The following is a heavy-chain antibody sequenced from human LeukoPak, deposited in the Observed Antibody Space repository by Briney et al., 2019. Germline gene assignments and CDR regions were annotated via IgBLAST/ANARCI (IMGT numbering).Heavy chain of an antibody. Sequence: GGSLRLSCTGSGFSFSSYTMNWVRQAPGKGLVWVSRINSDGSSTSYADSVKGRFTISRDNAKNTLYLQMNSLRAEDTAVYYCARWSYDDAFDIWGQGTMVTVSS. CDR1: GFSFSSYT. CDR3: ARWSYDDAFDI. V-gene: IGHV3-74*01. J-gene: IGHJ3*02. D-gene: IGHD1-26*01. CDR2: INSDGSST.